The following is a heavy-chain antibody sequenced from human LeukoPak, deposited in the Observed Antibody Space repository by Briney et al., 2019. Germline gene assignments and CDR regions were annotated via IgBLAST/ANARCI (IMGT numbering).Heavy chain of an antibody. Sequence: GSLRLSCAASGFTFSDYYWSWIRQPPGKGLEWIGEINHSGSTNYNPSLKSRVTISVDTSKNQFSLKLSSVTAADTAVYYCARGRKVVTSKMGMDVWGQGTTVTVSS. CDR1: GFTFSDYY. D-gene: IGHD2-21*02. CDR2: INHSGST. J-gene: IGHJ6*02. CDR3: ARGRKVVTSKMGMDV. V-gene: IGHV4-34*01.